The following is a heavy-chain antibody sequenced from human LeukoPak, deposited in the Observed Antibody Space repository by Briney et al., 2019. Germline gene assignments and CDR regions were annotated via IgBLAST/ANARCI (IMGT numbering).Heavy chain of an antibody. Sequence: GGSLRLSCAASGFTFSSYAMSWVRQAPGKWLEWVIAISGSGGSTYYADSVKGRFTISRDNSKNTLYLQMNSLRAEDTAVYYCAKDSYPLELELTGTTDYWGQGTLVTVSS. V-gene: IGHV3-23*01. CDR3: AKDSYPLELELTGTTDY. D-gene: IGHD1-7*01. CDR1: GFTFSSYA. CDR2: ISGSGGST. J-gene: IGHJ4*02.